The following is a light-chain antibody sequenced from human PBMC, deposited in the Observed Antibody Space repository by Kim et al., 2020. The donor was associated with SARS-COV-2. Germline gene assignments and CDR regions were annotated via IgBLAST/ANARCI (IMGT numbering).Light chain of an antibody. J-gene: IGKJ2*01. CDR3: QQYNNWPPVYT. Sequence: EIVMTQSPATLSVSPGERATLSCRASQSVSSNLAWYQRKPGQAPRLLIYGASTRATGIPARFSGSGSGTEFTLTISSLQSEDFAVYYCQQYNNWPPVYTFGQGTKLEI. CDR1: QSVSSN. V-gene: IGKV3-15*01. CDR2: GAS.